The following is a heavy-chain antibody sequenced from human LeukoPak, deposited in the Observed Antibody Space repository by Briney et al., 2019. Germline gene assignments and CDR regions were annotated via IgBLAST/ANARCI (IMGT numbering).Heavy chain of an antibody. CDR1: GEPISSYY. D-gene: IGHD2-2*01. CDR3: ARDGSHCSSTSCYPGY. V-gene: IGHV4-59*12. CDR2: VYYNGNT. Sequence: SETLSLTCLVSGEPISSYYWSWIRQAPGRGSEYIGNVYYNGNTNYNPSLKSRVAISVDASKNQFSLKLSSVTAADTAVYYCARDGSHCSSTSCYPGYWGQGTLVTVSS. J-gene: IGHJ4*02.